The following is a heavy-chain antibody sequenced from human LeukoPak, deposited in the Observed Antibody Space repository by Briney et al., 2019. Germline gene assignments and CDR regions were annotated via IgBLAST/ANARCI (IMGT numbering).Heavy chain of an antibody. CDR3: ARAAAGNWFDP. Sequence: GRSLRLSCAASGFTFSSYAMHWVRQAPGKGLEWVAVISYDGSNKYYADSVKGRFTISRYNSKNTLYLQMNSLRAEDTAVYYCARAAAGNWFDPWGQGTLVTVSS. CDR2: ISYDGSNK. CDR1: GFTFSSYA. D-gene: IGHD6-13*01. J-gene: IGHJ5*02. V-gene: IGHV3-30-3*01.